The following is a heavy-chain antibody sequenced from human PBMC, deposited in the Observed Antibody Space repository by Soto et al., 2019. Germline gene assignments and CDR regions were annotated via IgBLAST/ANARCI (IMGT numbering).Heavy chain of an antibody. V-gene: IGHV1-69*12. D-gene: IGHD3-3*02. Sequence: QVQVEQSGAEVKKPGSSVKVSCKASGGTFSTAAISWVRQAPGQGLEWMGGIMPIFRTADYAQKFQGRVTITAYESMSTAYLELRSLSSEDTAIYYCARDQDRPQLGGNYYYIMDVWGQGTTVTVSS. CDR3: ARDQDRPQLGGNYYYIMDV. CDR2: IMPIFRTA. CDR1: GGTFSTAA. J-gene: IGHJ6*02.